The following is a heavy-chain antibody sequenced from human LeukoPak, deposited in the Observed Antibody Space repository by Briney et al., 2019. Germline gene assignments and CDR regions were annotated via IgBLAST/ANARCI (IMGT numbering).Heavy chain of an antibody. D-gene: IGHD2-15*01. CDR2: IYSGGST. V-gene: IGHV3-53*01. CDR1: GFTVSSNY. Sequence: GGSLRLSCAASGFTVSSNYMSWIRQAPGKGLEWVSVIYSGGSTYYAGSVKGRFTISRGNTKNSLYLQMNSLRAEDTAVYYCARDRGYCAGGTCLNWFDPWGQGTLVTVSS. J-gene: IGHJ5*02. CDR3: ARDRGYCAGGTCLNWFDP.